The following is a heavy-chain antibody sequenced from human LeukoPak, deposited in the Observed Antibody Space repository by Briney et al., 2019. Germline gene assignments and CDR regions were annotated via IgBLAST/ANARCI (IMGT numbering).Heavy chain of an antibody. D-gene: IGHD3-9*01. Sequence: SETLSLTCTVSGGSISSYYWSWIRQPPGKGLEGIGYIYYSGSTNYNPSLKSRVTISVDTSKNQFSPKLGSVTPRGTALFFFSKCWYFYLLLEAFDIWGQGTMVTVSS. V-gene: IGHV4-59*01. J-gene: IGHJ3*02. CDR3: SKCWYFYLLLEAFDI. CDR1: GGSISSYY. CDR2: IYYSGST.